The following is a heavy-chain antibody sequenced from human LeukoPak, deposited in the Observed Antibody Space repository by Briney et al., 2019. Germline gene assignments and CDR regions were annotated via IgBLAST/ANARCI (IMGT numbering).Heavy chain of an antibody. V-gene: IGHV3-23*01. CDR1: GFTFSSYA. CDR2: ISGSGGST. J-gene: IGHJ3*02. D-gene: IGHD3/OR15-3a*01. CDR3: AKDRRPGIELWTKDAFDI. Sequence: PGGSLRLSCAASGFTFSSYAMSWVRQAPGKGLEWVSAISGSGGSTYYADSVKGRFTISRDNSKNTLYLQMNSLRAEDTAVYYCAKDRRPGIELWTKDAFDIWGQGTMVTVSS.